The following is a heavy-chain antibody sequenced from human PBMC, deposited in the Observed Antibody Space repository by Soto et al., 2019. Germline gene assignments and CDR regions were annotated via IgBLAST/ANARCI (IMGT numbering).Heavy chain of an antibody. CDR2: IIPNFGTA. CDR1: GGTFSSYA. Sequence: QVQLVQSGAEVKKPGSSVKVSCKASGGTFSSYAISWVRQAPGQGLEWMGGIIPNFGTANYAQKFQGRVTMTADESTSTAYMELSSLRSEDTAVYYCARDPSSRGPGYGDSDYYYYGMDVWGQGTTVTVSS. J-gene: IGHJ6*02. D-gene: IGHD4-17*01. CDR3: ARDPSSRGPGYGDSDYYYYGMDV. V-gene: IGHV1-69*01.